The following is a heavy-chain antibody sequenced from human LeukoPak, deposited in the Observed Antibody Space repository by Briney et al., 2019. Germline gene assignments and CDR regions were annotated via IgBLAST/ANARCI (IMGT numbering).Heavy chain of an antibody. CDR1: GFTFSRSG. Sequence: GGSLRLSCAASGFTFSRSGMHWVRQAPGRGLEWVAFIRFDATTKYYAHSVRGRFTISRDNSKNTLGLQMNSLRTEDTAVYYCARPYYDFWSGYPRDWYFDLWGRGTLVTVSS. J-gene: IGHJ2*01. CDR3: ARPYYDFWSGYPRDWYFDL. CDR2: IRFDATTK. D-gene: IGHD3-3*01. V-gene: IGHV3-30*02.